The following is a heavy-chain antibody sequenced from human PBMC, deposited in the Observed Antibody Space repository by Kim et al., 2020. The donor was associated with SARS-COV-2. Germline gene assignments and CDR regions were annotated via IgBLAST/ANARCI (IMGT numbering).Heavy chain of an antibody. D-gene: IGHD3-10*01. J-gene: IGHJ4*02. V-gene: IGHV3-15*01. Sequence: YAAPVKGRFTISRDDSKNTLYLQMNSLKTEDTAVYYCTTDHYYGSGSPPDWGQGTLVTVSS. CDR3: TTDHYYGSGSPPD.